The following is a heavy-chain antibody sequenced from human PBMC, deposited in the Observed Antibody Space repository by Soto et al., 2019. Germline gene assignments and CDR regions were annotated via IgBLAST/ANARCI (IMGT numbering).Heavy chain of an antibody. CDR2: ISYDGSNK. J-gene: IGHJ6*02. D-gene: IGHD2-2*01. CDR3: ARDLSRSASCQLGCGMDV. Sequence: QVQLVESGGGVVQPGRSLRLSCAASGFTFSSYAMHWVRQARGKGLEWVAVISYDGSNKYYADSVKGRFTISRDNSKNTLYLQMNSLRAEDTAVYYCARDLSRSASCQLGCGMDVWGQGTTVTVSS. CDR1: GFTFSSYA. V-gene: IGHV3-30-3*01.